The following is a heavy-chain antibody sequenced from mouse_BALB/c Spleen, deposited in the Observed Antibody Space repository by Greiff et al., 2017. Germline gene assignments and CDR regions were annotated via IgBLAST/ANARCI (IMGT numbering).Heavy chain of an antibody. CDR1: GYSITSDYA. CDR3: ATYDGYYENY. D-gene: IGHD2-3*01. J-gene: IGHJ2*01. V-gene: IGHV3-2*02. Sequence: EVMLVESGPGLVKPSQSLSLTCTVTGYSITSDYAWNWIRQFPGNKLEWMGYISYSGSTSYNPSLKSRISITRDTSKNQFFLQLNSVTTEDTATYYCATYDGYYENYWGQGTTLTVSS. CDR2: ISYSGST.